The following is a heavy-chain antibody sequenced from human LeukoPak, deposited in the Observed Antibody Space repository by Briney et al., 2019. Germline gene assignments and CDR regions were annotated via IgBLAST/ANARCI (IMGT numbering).Heavy chain of an antibody. CDR3: ARDFDCSSTSCYSWFDP. CDR1: GGTFSSYA. Sequence: ASVKVSCKASGGTFSSYAISWLRQAPGQGLEWMGGIIPIFGTANYAQKFQGRVTITTDESTSTAYMELSSLRSEDTAVYYCARDFDCSSTSCYSWFDPWGQGTLVTVSS. V-gene: IGHV1-69*05. J-gene: IGHJ5*02. CDR2: IIPIFGTA. D-gene: IGHD2-2*01.